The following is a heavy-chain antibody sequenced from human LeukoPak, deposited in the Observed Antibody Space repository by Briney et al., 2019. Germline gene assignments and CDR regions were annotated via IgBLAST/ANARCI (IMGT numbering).Heavy chain of an antibody. CDR1: GGSISSSNYY. D-gene: IGHD3-3*01. J-gene: IGHJ4*02. CDR2: IYPSGST. Sequence: PSETLSLNCSVSGGSISSSNYYWHWIRRPAGKGLEWIGHIYPSGSTNYNPSLKSRVSISLDTSMNQFSLKLSSVTAADTAVYYCARAYYDFWSGTNSYYFDYWGQGTLVTVSS. CDR3: ARAYYDFWSGTNSYYFDY. V-gene: IGHV4-61*09.